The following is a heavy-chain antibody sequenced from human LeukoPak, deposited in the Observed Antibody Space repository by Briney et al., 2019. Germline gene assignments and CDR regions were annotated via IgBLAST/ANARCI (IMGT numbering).Heavy chain of an antibody. J-gene: IGHJ4*02. D-gene: IGHD6-13*01. CDR2: IYYSGST. CDR1: GGSISSSRYY. V-gene: IGHV4-39*01. Sequence: SETLSLTCTVSGGSISSSRYYWGWIRQPPGKGLEWIGSIYYSGSTYYNPSLKSRVTISVDTSKNQFSLKLSSVTAADTAVYYWARHIGPDWRQLVRGGVFFFDYWGQGTLVTVSS. CDR3: ARHIGPDWRQLVRGGVFFFDY.